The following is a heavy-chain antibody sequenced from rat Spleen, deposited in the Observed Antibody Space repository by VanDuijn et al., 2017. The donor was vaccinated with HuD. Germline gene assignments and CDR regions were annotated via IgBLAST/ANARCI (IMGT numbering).Heavy chain of an antibody. D-gene: IGHD4-4*01. V-gene: IGHV5-29*01. CDR3: TRRGYLSDWYFDF. Sequence: EVQLVESDGGLVQPGRSLKLSCAASGFTFSDFYMAWVRQAPTKGLEWVATISYDGNKTYYRDSVKGRFTISRDDARSTLNLHMDSLRSEDTAIYYCTRRGYLSDWYFDFGGPGTMVTVSS. J-gene: IGHJ1*01. CDR2: ISYDGNKT. CDR1: GFTFSDFY.